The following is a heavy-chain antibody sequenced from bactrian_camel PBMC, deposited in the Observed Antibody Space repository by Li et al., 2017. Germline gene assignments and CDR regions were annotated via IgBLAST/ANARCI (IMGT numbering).Heavy chain of an antibody. CDR1: GFTFSSYW. D-gene: IGHD6*01. V-gene: IGHV3S25*01. CDR3: KTQPLVKAGCDY. J-gene: IGHJ4*01. CDR2: INLGGDTT. Sequence: QLVESGGGLVQPGGSLRLSCTASGFTFSSYWMYWVRQAPGKGLEWVSHINLGGDTTYYADSVKGRFTISRDNAKNTVYLQMNSLKPEDTAVYSCKTQPLVKAGCDYSGQGTQVTV.